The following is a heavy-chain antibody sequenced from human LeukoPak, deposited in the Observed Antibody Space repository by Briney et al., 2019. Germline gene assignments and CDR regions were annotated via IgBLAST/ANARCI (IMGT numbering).Heavy chain of an antibody. J-gene: IGHJ6*02. CDR3: ARAGSSGWYNYYYYGMDV. D-gene: IGHD6-19*01. V-gene: IGHV4-34*01. CDR2: INHSGST. Sequence: PSETLSLTCAVYGGSFSGYYWSWIRQPPGKGLEWIGEINHSGSTNYNPSLKSRVTISVDTSKNQFSLKLSSVTAADTAVYYCARAGSSGWYNYYYYGMDVWGQGTTVTVSS. CDR1: GGSFSGYY.